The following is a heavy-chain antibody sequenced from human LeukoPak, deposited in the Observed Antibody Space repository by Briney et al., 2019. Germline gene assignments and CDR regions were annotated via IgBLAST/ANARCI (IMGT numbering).Heavy chain of an antibody. Sequence: GGSLRLSCAASGFTFSSYSMNWVRQAPGKGLEWVSPISSSSSYIYYADSVKGRFTISRDNAKNSVYLQMNSLRAEDTAVYYCVRDPSYSSGWYPYFFDYWGQGTQVTVSS. J-gene: IGHJ4*02. V-gene: IGHV3-21*01. CDR3: VRDPSYSSGWYPYFFDY. D-gene: IGHD6-13*01. CDR1: GFTFSSYS. CDR2: ISSSSSYI.